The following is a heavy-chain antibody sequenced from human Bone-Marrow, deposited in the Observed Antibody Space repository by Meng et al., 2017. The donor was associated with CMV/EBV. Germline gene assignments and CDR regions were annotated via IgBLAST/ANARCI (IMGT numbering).Heavy chain of an antibody. Sequence: SETLSLTCNVSGGSISSSSYYWGWIRQPPGKGLEWIGSIYYSGSTYYNPSLKSRVTISVDTSKNQFSLKLSSVTAADTAVYYCAREIAAGANWFDPWGQGTLVTVSS. D-gene: IGHD6-13*01. CDR2: IYYSGST. V-gene: IGHV4-39*07. CDR1: GGSISSSSYY. J-gene: IGHJ5*02. CDR3: AREIAAGANWFDP.